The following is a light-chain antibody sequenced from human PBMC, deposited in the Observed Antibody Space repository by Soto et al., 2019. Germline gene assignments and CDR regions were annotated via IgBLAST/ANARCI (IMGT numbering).Light chain of an antibody. V-gene: IGKV3-20*01. Sequence: EIVLTQSPGTLSLSPGERATLSCRASQSVSYYLAWYQQKPGQAPRLLIYDASTRATGIPARFSGSGSGTDFTLTISRLDPEDFAVYYCQQYGRSSLTFGPGTKVDIK. J-gene: IGKJ3*01. CDR2: DAS. CDR3: QQYGRSSLT. CDR1: QSVSYY.